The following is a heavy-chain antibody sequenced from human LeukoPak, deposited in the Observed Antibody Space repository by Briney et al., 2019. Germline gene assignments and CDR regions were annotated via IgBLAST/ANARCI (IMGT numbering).Heavy chain of an antibody. D-gene: IGHD3-10*01. V-gene: IGHV3-30-3*01. J-gene: IGHJ6*02. CDR3: AREGADYYGSGSYDNYGIDV. CDR2: ISYDGSNK. Sequence: GGSLRLSCAASGFTFSSYAMHWVRQAPGKGLEWVAVISYDGSNKYYADSVKGRFTISRDNSKNTLYLQMNSLRAEDTAVYYCAREGADYYGSGSYDNYGIDVWGQGTTVTVSS. CDR1: GFTFSSYA.